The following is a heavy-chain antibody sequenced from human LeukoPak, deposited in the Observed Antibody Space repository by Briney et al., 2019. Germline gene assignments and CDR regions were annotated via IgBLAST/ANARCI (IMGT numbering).Heavy chain of an antibody. CDR2: ISSSSSYI. Sequence: GGSLRLSCAASGFTFSSYSMNWVRQAPGKGLEWVSSISSSSSYIYYADSVKGRFTISRDNAKNSLYLQMNSLRAEDTAVYYCASEVDSSSWYPGPSADYWGQGTLVTVSS. D-gene: IGHD6-13*01. V-gene: IGHV3-21*01. CDR3: ASEVDSSSWYPGPSADY. CDR1: GFTFSSYS. J-gene: IGHJ4*02.